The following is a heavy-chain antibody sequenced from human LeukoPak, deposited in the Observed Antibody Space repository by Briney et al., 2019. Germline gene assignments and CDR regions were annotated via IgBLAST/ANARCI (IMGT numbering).Heavy chain of an antibody. CDR2: IWYDGSNK. D-gene: IGHD3-3*01. Sequence: PGGSLRLSCAASGFPFSSYGMHWVRPAPGKGLEWVAVIWYDGSNKYYADSVKGRFTISRDNSKNTLYLQMNSLRAEDTAVYYCARRIYEYYYYYGMDVWGQGTTVTVSS. CDR1: GFPFSSYG. J-gene: IGHJ6*02. CDR3: ARRIYEYYYYYGMDV. V-gene: IGHV3-33*01.